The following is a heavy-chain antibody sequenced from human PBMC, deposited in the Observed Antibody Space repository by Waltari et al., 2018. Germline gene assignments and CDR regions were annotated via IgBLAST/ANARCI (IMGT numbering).Heavy chain of an antibody. V-gene: IGHV3-15*02. CDR2: IQSNRDGGTV. J-gene: IGHJ4*02. CDR1: GFTFTKAW. D-gene: IGHD1-26*01. Sequence: EVQLVESGGALVKPGGSLRLSCAAPGFTFTKAWMTWVRQTPGTGLEWVGRIQSNRDGGTVDYGAPVKGRFTISRDDSKNALYLEMNGLKSEDTGLYYCTTDGVHCGSYSCYWGQGTLVTVSS. CDR3: TTDGVHCGSYSCY.